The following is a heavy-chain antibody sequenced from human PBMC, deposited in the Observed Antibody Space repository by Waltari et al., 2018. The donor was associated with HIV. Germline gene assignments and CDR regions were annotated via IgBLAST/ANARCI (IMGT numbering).Heavy chain of an antibody. CDR2: IRTKANSCAT. CDR3: TSPYGDSYES. V-gene: IGHV3-73*02. D-gene: IGHD3-16*01. CDR1: GFTFSDPS. J-gene: IGHJ4*02. Sequence: EVQLVESGGGVVQPGGSLKVFCAASGFTFSDPSIPRVCQASGKGLEWVGRIRTKANSCATAYAASVKGRFTISRDDSKNTAYLQMNSLKTEDTAVYYCTSPYGDSYESWGQGTLVTVSS.